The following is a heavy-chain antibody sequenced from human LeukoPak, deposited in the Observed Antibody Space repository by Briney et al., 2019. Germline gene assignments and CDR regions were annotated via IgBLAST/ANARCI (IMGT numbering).Heavy chain of an antibody. CDR3: ARARSSGYYYGS. CDR1: GGSISSYY. Sequence: PSETLSLTCTVSGGSISSYYWSWIRQPPGKGLEWIGYIYYSGSTNYNPSLKSRVTISVDTSKNQFSLKLSSVTAADTAVYCCARARSSGYYYGSWGQGTLVTVSS. D-gene: IGHD3-22*01. V-gene: IGHV4-59*01. J-gene: IGHJ5*02. CDR2: IYYSGST.